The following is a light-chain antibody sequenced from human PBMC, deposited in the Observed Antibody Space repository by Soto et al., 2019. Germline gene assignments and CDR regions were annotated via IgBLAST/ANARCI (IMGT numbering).Light chain of an antibody. CDR1: QDISYY. J-gene: IGKJ5*01. CDR3: QQFNSYPIT. Sequence: IQLPQSPSLLSAAVGDRVPITCRASQDISYYLAWYQQKPGKAPKLLIYTASTLQSGVPSRFSGSGSGTEFTLTISSLQPEDFATYYCQQFNSYPITSGQGTRLEI. V-gene: IGKV1-9*01. CDR2: TAS.